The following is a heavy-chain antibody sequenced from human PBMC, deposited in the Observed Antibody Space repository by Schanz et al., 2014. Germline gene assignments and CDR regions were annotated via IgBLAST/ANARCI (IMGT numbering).Heavy chain of an antibody. J-gene: IGHJ4*02. CDR2: FSSSGSYI. D-gene: IGHD6-19*01. Sequence: EVHLVESGGGLVKRGGSLRLSCAASGFTISSYSMNWVRQAPGKGLEWVSSFSSSGSYIYYADSVKGRFSISRDNAKNSLFLQMNRLRAEDTALYYCAIIGVMVAVAGTRADYWGQGTLVTVSS. CDR3: AIIGVMVAVAGTRADY. V-gene: IGHV3-21*01. CDR1: GFTISSYS.